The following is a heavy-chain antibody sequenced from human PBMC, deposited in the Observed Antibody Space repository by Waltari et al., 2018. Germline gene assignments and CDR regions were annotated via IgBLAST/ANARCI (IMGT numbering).Heavy chain of an antibody. J-gene: IGHJ3*02. CDR3: ARVSKTGDAFDI. V-gene: IGHV4-34*01. D-gene: IGHD3-9*01. CDR2: INHSGST. Sequence: QVQLQQWGAGLLKPSETLSLTCAVYGCSFSGYYWSWIRQPPGKGLEWIGEINHSGSTNYNPSLKSRVTISVDTSKNQFSLKLSSVTAADTAVYYCARVSKTGDAFDIWGQGTMVTVSS. CDR1: GCSFSGYY.